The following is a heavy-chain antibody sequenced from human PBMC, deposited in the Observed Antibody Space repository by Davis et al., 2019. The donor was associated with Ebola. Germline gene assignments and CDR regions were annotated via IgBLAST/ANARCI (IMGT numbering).Heavy chain of an antibody. V-gene: IGHV3-43*02. D-gene: IGHD1-26*01. Sequence: PGGSLRLSCAASGFTFDDYAMHWVRQAPGKGLEWVSLISGDGGSTYYADSVKGRFTISRDNSKNSLYLQMNSLRTEDTALYYCAKDILIVGASEAFDYWGQGTLVTVSS. CDR1: GFTFDDYA. CDR2: ISGDGGST. CDR3: AKDILIVGASEAFDY. J-gene: IGHJ4*02.